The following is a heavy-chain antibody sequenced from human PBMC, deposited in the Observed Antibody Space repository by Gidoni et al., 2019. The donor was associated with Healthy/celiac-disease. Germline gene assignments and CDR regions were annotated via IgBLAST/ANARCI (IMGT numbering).Heavy chain of an antibody. V-gene: IGHV3-7*01. CDR2: IKQDGSEK. CDR1: GFTFSSYW. J-gene: IGHJ4*02. D-gene: IGHD5-12*01. CDR3: AREYSGYEIDY. Sequence: EVQLVESVGGLVQPGGSLRLSCAASGFTFSSYWMSWVRQAPGKGLGWVANIKQDGSEKYYVDSVKGRFTISREKAKNSLYLQMNSLRAEDTAVYYCAREYSGYEIDYWGQGTLVTVSS.